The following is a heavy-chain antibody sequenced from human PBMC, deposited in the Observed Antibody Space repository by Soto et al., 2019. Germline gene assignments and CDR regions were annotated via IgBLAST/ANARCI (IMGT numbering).Heavy chain of an antibody. J-gene: IGHJ6*03. CDR2: ISAYNGNT. Sequence: GASVKVSCKASGYTFTSYGISWVRQAPGQGLEWMGWISAYNGNTNYAQKLQGRVTMTTDTSTSTAYMELRSLRSDDTAVYYCARAVGAYSSGYNSADYYYMDVWGKGTTVTVSS. CDR1: GYTFTSYG. V-gene: IGHV1-18*01. D-gene: IGHD6-19*01. CDR3: ARAVGAYSSGYNSADYYYMDV.